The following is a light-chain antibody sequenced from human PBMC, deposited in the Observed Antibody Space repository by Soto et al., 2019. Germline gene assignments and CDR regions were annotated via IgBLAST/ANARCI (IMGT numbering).Light chain of an antibody. CDR2: GAS. CDR3: QHYGRSPIT. V-gene: IGKV3-20*01. J-gene: IGKJ5*01. Sequence: EIVLTQSPGTLSLYPGESATLSCRASQSVNSRLAWYQHKPGQAPRLLISGASSRATGIPDRFSGSGSATDFTLTISRLEPEDFALYYCQHYGRSPITFGQGTRLEIK. CDR1: QSVNSR.